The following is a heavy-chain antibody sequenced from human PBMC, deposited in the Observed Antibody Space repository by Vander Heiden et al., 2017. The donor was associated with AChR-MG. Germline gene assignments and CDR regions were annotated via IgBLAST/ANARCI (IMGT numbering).Heavy chain of an antibody. D-gene: IGHD6-6*01. CDR3: ARDAPSSIATSGWFDP. CDR1: GGSISSYY. Sequence: QVQLQESGPGLVKPSETLSLTCTVSGGSISSYYWSWIRQPPGKGLEWIGYIYYSGSTNDDPALKSRVTISVDTSKNQFSLKLSSVTAADTAVYYCARDAPSSIATSGWFDPWGQGTLVTVSS. V-gene: IGHV4-59*01. CDR2: IYYSGST. J-gene: IGHJ5*02.